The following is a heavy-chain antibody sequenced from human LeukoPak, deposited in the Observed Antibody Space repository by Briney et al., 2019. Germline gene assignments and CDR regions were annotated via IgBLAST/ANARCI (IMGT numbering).Heavy chain of an antibody. D-gene: IGHD2-21*02. J-gene: IGHJ4*02. V-gene: IGHV3-7*01. CDR1: GCTFSSYW. CDR3: ARDDVDDLRFDY. CDR2: IKQDGSEK. Sequence: GGSLRLSCAASGCTFSSYWMSWVRQAPGKGLEWVANIKQDGSEKYYVDSVKGRFTISRDNAKKSLYLQMNSLRAEDTAVYYCARDDVDDLRFDYWGQGTLVTVSS.